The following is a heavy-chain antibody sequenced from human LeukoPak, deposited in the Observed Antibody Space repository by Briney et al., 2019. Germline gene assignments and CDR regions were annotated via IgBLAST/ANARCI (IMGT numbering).Heavy chain of an antibody. D-gene: IGHD3-10*01. CDR2: ISYDGSNK. CDR3: ARDGGGYYASGTHYYFDF. V-gene: IGHV3-30-3*01. J-gene: IGHJ4*02. Sequence: GRSLRLSCAASGLTFSSYPMHWVRQAPGKRLEWVGVISYDGSNKYSADSVKGRFTISRDNSKNTLYLQVSSLRAKDTAVYYCARDGGGYYASGTHYYFDFWGQRTLVTVSS. CDR1: GLTFSSYP.